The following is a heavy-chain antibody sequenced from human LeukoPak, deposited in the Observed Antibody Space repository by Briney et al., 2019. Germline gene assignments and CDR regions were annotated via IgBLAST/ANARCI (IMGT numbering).Heavy chain of an antibody. CDR2: ISSPGGNT. CDR3: AKTRNGYTTEYLQH. V-gene: IGHV3-23*01. D-gene: IGHD5-24*01. CDR1: GFILSSFA. J-gene: IGHJ1*01. Sequence: GGSLRRSCTSSGFILSSFAMSWVRQAPGKGLEWVSSISSPGGNTYYADSVKGRFTISRDNSNNLVYLQMNSLRAEDTAVYYCAKTRNGYTTEYLQHWGQGTLVTVSS.